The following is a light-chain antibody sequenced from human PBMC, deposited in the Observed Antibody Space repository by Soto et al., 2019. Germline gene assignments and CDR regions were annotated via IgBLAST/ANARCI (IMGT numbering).Light chain of an antibody. V-gene: IGKV3-20*01. CDR1: QSVSSSY. Sequence: EIVLTQSPGTLSLSPGERATLSCRASQSVSSSYLAWYQQTPGQAPRLLIYGASSRATGIPDRFSGSGSGTDFTLTISRLEPEDFAVYDCHLYCSSSPRTFGQGPELEI. CDR2: GAS. J-gene: IGKJ2*01. CDR3: HLYCSSSPRT.